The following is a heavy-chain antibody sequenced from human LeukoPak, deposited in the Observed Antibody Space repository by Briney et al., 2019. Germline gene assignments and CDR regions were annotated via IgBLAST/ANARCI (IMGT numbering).Heavy chain of an antibody. J-gene: IGHJ5*02. V-gene: IGHV3-30*18. CDR1: GFTFSSYG. CDR2: ISYDGSNK. D-gene: IGHD4-11*01. Sequence: PGGSLRLSCAASGFTFSSYGMHWVRQAPGKGLEWVAVISYDGSNKYYADSVKGRFTISRDNSKNTLYLQINSLRAEDTAVYYCAKDDPTTETFDPWGQGTLVTVSS. CDR3: AKDDPTTETFDP.